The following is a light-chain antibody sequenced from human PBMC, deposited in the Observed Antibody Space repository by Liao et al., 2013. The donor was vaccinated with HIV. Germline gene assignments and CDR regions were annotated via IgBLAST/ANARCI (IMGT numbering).Light chain of an antibody. CDR3: QVWDSSSDHYV. J-gene: IGLJ1*01. Sequence: SYELTQPPSVSVAPGKTARITCGGNNIGSKSXHWYQQKPGQAPVLVIYYDSDRPSGIPERFSGSNSGNTATLTISRVEAGDEADYYCQVWDSSSDHYVFGTGTKVTVL. V-gene: IGLV3-21*01. CDR2: YDS. CDR1: NIGSKS.